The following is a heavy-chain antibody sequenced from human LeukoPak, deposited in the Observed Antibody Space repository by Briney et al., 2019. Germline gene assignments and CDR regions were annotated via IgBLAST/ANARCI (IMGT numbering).Heavy chain of an antibody. J-gene: IGHJ4*02. Sequence: SETLSLTCAVYGGSFSGYYWSWIRQPPGKGLEWIGEINHSGSTNYNPSLKSRVTISVDTSKNQFSLKLSSVTAADTAVYYCASVYDSSGYYPFWGQGTLVTVPS. CDR2: INHSGST. CDR1: GGSFSGYY. V-gene: IGHV4-34*01. CDR3: ASVYDSSGYYPF. D-gene: IGHD3-22*01.